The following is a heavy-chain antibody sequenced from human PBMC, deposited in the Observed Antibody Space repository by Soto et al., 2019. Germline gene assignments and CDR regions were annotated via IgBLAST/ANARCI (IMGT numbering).Heavy chain of an antibody. CDR1: GYTFTSYD. J-gene: IGHJ5*02. CDR2: MNPNSGNT. V-gene: IGHV1-8*01. CDR3: AIVRTWTTVNWFDP. Sequence: ASVKVSCKASGYTFTSYDINWVRQATGQGLEWMGWMNPNSGNTGYAQKFQGRVTMTRNTSISTAYMELSSLRSEDTAVYYCAIVRTWTTVNWFDPWGQGTLVTVSS. D-gene: IGHD1-1*01.